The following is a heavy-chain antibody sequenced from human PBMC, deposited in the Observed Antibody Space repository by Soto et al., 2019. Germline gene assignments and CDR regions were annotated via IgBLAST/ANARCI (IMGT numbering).Heavy chain of an antibody. CDR3: ASRDPGTSVDY. CDR1: GGSFTSNNW. Sequence: QVQLQESGPGLVKPSGTLSLTCAVSGGSFTSNNWWTWVRQPPGQGLEWIGEIYRTGSTNYKPSLKSRVTISLHKSENQFSLKVTSLTAADTAVYYCASRDPGTSVDYWGQGTLVTVSS. CDR2: IYRTGST. J-gene: IGHJ4*02. D-gene: IGHD1-7*01. V-gene: IGHV4-4*02.